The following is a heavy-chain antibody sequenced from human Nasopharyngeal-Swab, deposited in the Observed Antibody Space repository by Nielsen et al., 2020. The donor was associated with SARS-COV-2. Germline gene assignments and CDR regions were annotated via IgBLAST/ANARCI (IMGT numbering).Heavy chain of an antibody. D-gene: IGHD3-9*01. V-gene: IGHV3-7*01. J-gene: IGHJ4*02. CDR3: ARDLELLTNYYALDY. CDR2: IKPDGSEK. CDR1: GFTFSSLW. Sequence: GESLRISCAASGFTFSSLWMSWVRQVPGKGLEWVADIKPDGSEKFYVDSVKGRFTISRDNAKNSLYLQMNSLRDEDTAVYYCARDLELLTNYYALDYWGQGTLVTVSS.